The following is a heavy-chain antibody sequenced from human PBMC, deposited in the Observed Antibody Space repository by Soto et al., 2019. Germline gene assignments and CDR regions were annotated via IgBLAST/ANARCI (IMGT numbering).Heavy chain of an antibody. Sequence: PGESLKISCKGSGYSFTSYLSSWVRQMPGKGLEWMGRIDPSDSYTNYSPSFQGHVTISADKSISTAYLQWSSLKASDTAMYYCARMVSSSSAPHPYYYYYGMDVWGQGTTVTVSS. CDR3: ARMVSSSSAPHPYYYYYGMDV. CDR1: GYSFTSYL. V-gene: IGHV5-10-1*01. CDR2: IDPSDSYT. D-gene: IGHD6-13*01. J-gene: IGHJ6*02.